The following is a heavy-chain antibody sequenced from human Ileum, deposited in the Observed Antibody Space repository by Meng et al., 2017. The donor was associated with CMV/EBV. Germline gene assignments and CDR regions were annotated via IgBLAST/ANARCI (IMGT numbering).Heavy chain of an antibody. D-gene: IGHD5-24*01. CDR1: GDSMNNCY. V-gene: IGHV4-59*01. CDR3: AGGPGWLPTD. Sequence: QLHLQESGPGLLKPSETLSLPCSVFGDSMNNCYCDWIRQPPGKAAEWIGHINKTGTTNYNPSLMSRVTISVEPSKNQFSRRLRSVTAADTAVYYCAGGPGWLPTDWGRGTLVTVSS. CDR2: INKTGTT. J-gene: IGHJ4*02.